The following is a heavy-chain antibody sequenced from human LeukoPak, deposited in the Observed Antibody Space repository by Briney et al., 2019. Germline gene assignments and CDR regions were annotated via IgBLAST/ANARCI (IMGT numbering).Heavy chain of an antibody. CDR1: GYTFTGYY. CDR2: INPNSGGT. D-gene: IGHD3-22*01. CDR3: AREEDSWDYYDSSGLLDY. V-gene: IGHV1-2*02. J-gene: IGHJ4*02. Sequence: ASVKVSCKASGYTFTGYYMHWVRQAPGQGLEWMGWINPNSGGTNYAQKFQGRVTMTRDTSISTAYMKLSRLRSDDTAVYYCAREEDSWDYYDSSGLLDYWGQGTLVTVSS.